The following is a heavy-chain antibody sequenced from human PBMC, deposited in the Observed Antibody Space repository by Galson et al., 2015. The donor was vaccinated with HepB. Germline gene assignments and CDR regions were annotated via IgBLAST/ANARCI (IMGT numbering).Heavy chain of an antibody. CDR2: IWFDGSEM. J-gene: IGHJ6*02. CDR3: ARESPRRGGICEGAFCKGVDV. D-gene: IGHD2-15*01. V-gene: IGHV3-33*08. CDR1: GFPFSDYA. Sequence: SLRLSCAASGFPFSDYAMHRVRQAPGKGLEWVAVIWFDGSEMYYGDFVKGRFTISRDNSKNTLYLQVNSLRAEDTAVYYCARESPRRGGICEGAFCKGVDVWGQGTTVTVSS.